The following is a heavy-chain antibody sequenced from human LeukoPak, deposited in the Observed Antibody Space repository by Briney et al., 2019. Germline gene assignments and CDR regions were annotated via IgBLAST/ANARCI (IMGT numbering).Heavy chain of an antibody. Sequence: PGGSLRLSRAASGFTFSSYWMSWVRQAPGKGLEWVANIKQDGSEKYYVDSVKGRFTISRDSAKNSLYLQMNSLRAEDTAVYYCARDRYYDSSGPTLYYFDYWGQGTLVTVSS. CDR1: GFTFSSYW. D-gene: IGHD3-22*01. J-gene: IGHJ4*02. CDR3: ARDRYYDSSGPTLYYFDY. CDR2: IKQDGSEK. V-gene: IGHV3-7*01.